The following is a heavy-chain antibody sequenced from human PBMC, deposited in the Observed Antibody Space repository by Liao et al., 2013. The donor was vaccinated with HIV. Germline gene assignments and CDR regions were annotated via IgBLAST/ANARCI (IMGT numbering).Heavy chain of an antibody. D-gene: IGHD7-27*01. CDR1: GGSISSGSYY. CDR3: ARSKLGINWFDP. V-gene: IGHV4-61*02. J-gene: IGHJ5*02. Sequence: QVQLQESGPGLVKPSQTLSLTCTVSGGSISSGSYYWSWIRQPAGKGLEWIGRILTSGSTKYNPSLKSRVTISVDTSKNQFSLKLSSVTAADTAVYYCARSKLGINWFDPWGQGTLVTVSS. CDR2: ILTSGST.